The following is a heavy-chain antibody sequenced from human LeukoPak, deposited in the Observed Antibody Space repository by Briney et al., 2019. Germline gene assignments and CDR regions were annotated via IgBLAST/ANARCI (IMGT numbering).Heavy chain of an antibody. CDR2: ISYDGSNK. CDR1: GFTFSSYA. D-gene: IGHD3-10*01. J-gene: IGHJ4*02. CDR3: ARDRYYYGSGSYFDY. V-gene: IGHV3-30*04. Sequence: GGSLRLSCAASGFTFSSYAMHWVRQAPGKGLEWVAVISYDGSNKYYADSVKGRFTISRDNSKNTLYLQMNSLRAEDTAVYYCARDRYYYGSGSYFDYWGRGTLVTVSS.